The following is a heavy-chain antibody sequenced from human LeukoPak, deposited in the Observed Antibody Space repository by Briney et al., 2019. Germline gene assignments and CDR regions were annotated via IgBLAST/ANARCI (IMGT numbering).Heavy chain of an antibody. J-gene: IGHJ4*02. V-gene: IGHV3-21*01. CDR3: ARSTGDYDILTGFYYFDY. CDR1: GFTFSSYS. D-gene: IGHD3-9*01. CDR2: ISSSSSYI. Sequence: PGGSLRLSCAASGFTFSSYSMNWVRQAPGKGLEWVSSISSSSSYIYYADSVKGRFTISRANAKNSLYLQMNSLRAEATAVFYCARSTGDYDILTGFYYFDYWGQGTLVTVSS.